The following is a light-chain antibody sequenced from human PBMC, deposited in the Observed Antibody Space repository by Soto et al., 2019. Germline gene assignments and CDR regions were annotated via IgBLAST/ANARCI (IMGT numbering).Light chain of an antibody. Sequence: EIVMTQSPATLSVSPGERATLSCRASQSVSSNLAWYQQKPGQAPRLLIYGASTRATGIPARFSGSGSGTEFTLTITSLQSEDFAFYYCKQYNNWPPWTFGKGPKVEIK. J-gene: IGKJ1*01. CDR2: GAS. CDR3: KQYNNWPPWT. CDR1: QSVSSN. V-gene: IGKV3-15*01.